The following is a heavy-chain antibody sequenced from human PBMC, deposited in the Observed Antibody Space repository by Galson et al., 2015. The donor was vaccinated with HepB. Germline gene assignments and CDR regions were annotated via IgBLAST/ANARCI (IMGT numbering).Heavy chain of an antibody. CDR2: ISYDGSNK. V-gene: IGHV3-30*04. D-gene: IGHD6-6*01. Sequence: SLRLSCAASGFTFSSYIMHWVRQAPGKGLEWVAVISYDGSNKYYADSVKGRFTISRDNAKKSLYLQMNSLRAEDTAVYYCVEAALHWGQGALVTVSS. CDR3: VEAALH. CDR1: GFTFSSYI. J-gene: IGHJ4*02.